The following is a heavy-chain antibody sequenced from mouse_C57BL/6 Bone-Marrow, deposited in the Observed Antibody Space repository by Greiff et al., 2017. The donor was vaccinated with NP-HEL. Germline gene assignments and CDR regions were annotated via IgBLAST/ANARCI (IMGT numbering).Heavy chain of an antibody. CDR1: GYSITSGYY. CDR2: ISYDGSN. D-gene: IGHD4-1*01. Sequence: EVKLQESGPGLVKPSQSLSLTCSVTGYSITSGYYWNWIRQFPGNKLEWMGYISYDGSNNYNPSLKNRISITRDTSKNQFFLKLNSVTTEDTATYYCARDGKSDYWGQGTTLTVSS. CDR3: ARDGKSDY. J-gene: IGHJ2*01. V-gene: IGHV3-6*01.